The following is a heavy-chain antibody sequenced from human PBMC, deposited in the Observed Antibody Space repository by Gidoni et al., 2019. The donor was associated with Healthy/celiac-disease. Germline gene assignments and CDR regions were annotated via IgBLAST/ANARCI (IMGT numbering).Heavy chain of an antibody. J-gene: IGHJ5*02. CDR1: GFTFSRYA. Sequence: QVQLVESGGGVVQPGRSLRLSCAAYGFTFSRYAMHWVRQAPGKGLGWVAVISYDGSNKYYADSVKGRFTISRDNSKNTLYLQMNSLRAEDTAVYYCARARLVQYNWFDPWGQGTLVTVSS. CDR3: ARARLVQYNWFDP. D-gene: IGHD2-21*01. V-gene: IGHV3-30*04. CDR2: ISYDGSNK.